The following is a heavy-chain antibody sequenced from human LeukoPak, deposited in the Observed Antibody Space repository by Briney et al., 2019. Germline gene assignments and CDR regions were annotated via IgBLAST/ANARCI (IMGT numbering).Heavy chain of an antibody. Sequence: GGSLRLSCAASGFTVSSNYMSWVRQAPGKGLEWVSVIYSGGSTYYADSVKGRFTISGDNSKNTLYPQMNSLRAEDTAVYYCARGYGDSSGWYIYGMDVWGQGTTVTVSS. D-gene: IGHD6-19*01. CDR1: GFTVSSNY. CDR3: ARGYGDSSGWYIYGMDV. V-gene: IGHV3-66*01. J-gene: IGHJ6*02. CDR2: IYSGGST.